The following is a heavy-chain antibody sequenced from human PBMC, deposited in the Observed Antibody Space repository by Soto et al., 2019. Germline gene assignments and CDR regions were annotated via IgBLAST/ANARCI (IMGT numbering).Heavy chain of an antibody. CDR3: ARTGHYVILTGYESYFDY. CDR2: IDPSDSYT. V-gene: IGHV5-10-1*01. J-gene: IGHJ4*02. CDR1: GYSFTSYW. D-gene: IGHD3-9*01. Sequence: GESLKISCKGSGYSFTSYWISWVRQMPGKGLEWMGRIDPSDSYTNYSPSFQGHVTISADKSISTAYLQWSSLKASDTAMYYCARTGHYVILTGYESYFDYWGQGTLVTISS.